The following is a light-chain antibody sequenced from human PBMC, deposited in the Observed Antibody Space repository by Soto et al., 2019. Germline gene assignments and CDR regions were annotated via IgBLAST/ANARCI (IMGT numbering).Light chain of an antibody. CDR1: QSISSW. J-gene: IGKJ5*01. V-gene: IGKV1-5*01. Sequence: DIQMTQSPSTLSASVGDRVTITCRASQSISSWLAWYQQKPGKAPKLLIYDASSLESGVPSRFSDSGSGTEFTLTISCLQPDDFATYYCQQYNSYSQITFGQGTRLEIK. CDR3: QQYNSYSQIT. CDR2: DAS.